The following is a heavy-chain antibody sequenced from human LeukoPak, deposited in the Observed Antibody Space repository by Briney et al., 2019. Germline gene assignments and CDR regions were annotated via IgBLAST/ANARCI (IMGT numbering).Heavy chain of an antibody. V-gene: IGHV3-9*01. CDR2: ISWNSGSI. CDR3: ASSRGGKAAAEY. D-gene: IGHD6-13*01. Sequence: GRSLRLSCAASGFTFDDYAMHWVRQAPGKGLEWVSGISWNSGSIGYADSVKGRFTISRDNAKNSLYLQMNSLRAEDTAVYYCASSRGGKAAAEYWGQGTLVTVSS. CDR1: GFTFDDYA. J-gene: IGHJ4*02.